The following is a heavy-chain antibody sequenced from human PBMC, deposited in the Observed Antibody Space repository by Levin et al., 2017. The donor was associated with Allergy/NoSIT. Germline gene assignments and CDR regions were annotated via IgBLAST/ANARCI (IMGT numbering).Heavy chain of an antibody. D-gene: IGHD3-10*01. V-gene: IGHV3-11*05. J-gene: IGHJ4*02. CDR1: GFTFSDYY. CDR2: ISTSSSHT. CDR3: AREVLDDSGSYVDY. Sequence: LSLTCGASGFTFSDYYMSWIRQAPGKGLEWVSYISTSSSHTKYADSVKGRFTISRDNPKNSLYLQMNSLRAEDTAVYYCAREVLDDSGSYVDYWGQGTLVTVSS.